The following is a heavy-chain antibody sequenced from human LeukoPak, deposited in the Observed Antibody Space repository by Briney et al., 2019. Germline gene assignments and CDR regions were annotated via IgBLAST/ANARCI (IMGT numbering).Heavy chain of an antibody. CDR2: INTDGTTA. J-gene: IGHJ4*02. D-gene: IGHD6-19*01. CDR3: AREGVAVAATDY. Sequence: GGSLRLSCAASGFTFSSFYMHWVRQAPEKGLVWVSRINTDGTTASYADPVKGRFTISRDNAKNSLYLQMNSLRAEDTAVYYCAREGVAVAATDYWGQGTLVTVSS. V-gene: IGHV3-74*01. CDR1: GFTFSSFY.